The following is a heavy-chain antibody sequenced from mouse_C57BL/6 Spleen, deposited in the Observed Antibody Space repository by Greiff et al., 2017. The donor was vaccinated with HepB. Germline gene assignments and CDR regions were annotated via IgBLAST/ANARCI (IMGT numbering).Heavy chain of an antibody. Sequence: EVQVVESGGGLVKPGGSLKLSCAASGFTFSDYGMHWVRQAPEKGLEWVAYISSGSSTIYYADTVKGRFTISRDNAKNTLFLQMTSLRSEDTARYYCARSGTGAWFAYWGQGTLVTVSA. CDR1: GFTFSDYG. V-gene: IGHV5-17*01. J-gene: IGHJ3*01. D-gene: IGHD3-3*01. CDR3: ARSGTGAWFAY. CDR2: ISSGSSTI.